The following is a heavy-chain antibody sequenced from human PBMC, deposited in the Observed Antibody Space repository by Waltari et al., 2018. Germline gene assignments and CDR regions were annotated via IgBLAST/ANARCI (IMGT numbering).Heavy chain of an antibody. CDR3: ARDVSTMGDFDY. V-gene: IGHV3-30*04. D-gene: IGHD5-12*01. CDR2: ISYDGRNK. CDR1: GFTLSTYT. Sequence: QVQLVESGGGVVQPGRSLRLSCAASGFTLSTYTMHWVRQAPGKGLEWVATISYDGRNKYYADSVKGRFTISRDSSKNTVYLQMNSLRAEDTAVYYCARDVSTMGDFDYWGQGTLVTVSS. J-gene: IGHJ4*02.